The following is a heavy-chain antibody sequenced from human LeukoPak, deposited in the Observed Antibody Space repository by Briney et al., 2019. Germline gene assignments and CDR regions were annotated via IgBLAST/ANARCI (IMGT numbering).Heavy chain of an antibody. CDR2: IYPGDSDT. CDR3: ARTYRSSDPFDY. CDR1: GCAFTNYW. D-gene: IGHD6-6*01. J-gene: IGHJ4*02. V-gene: IGHV5-51*01. Sequence: GAALQISCKGAGCAFTNYWIAWVRQMPGEGLEGMGIIYPGDSDTRYSPSFQGQVTLSADKSISTAFLQWSSLEASDTAMYYCARTYRSSDPFDYWGQGTLVTVSS.